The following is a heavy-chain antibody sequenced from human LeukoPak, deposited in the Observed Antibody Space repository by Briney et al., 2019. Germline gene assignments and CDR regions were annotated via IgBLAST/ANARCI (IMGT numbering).Heavy chain of an antibody. D-gene: IGHD1-20*01. Sequence: ASVKVSCKASGYTFTSYGISWVRQAPGQGPEWMGWISAYNGNTNYAQKLQGRVTMTTDTSTSTAYVELRSLRSDDTAVYYCARGTTRITGTSPVDYWGQGTLVTVSS. J-gene: IGHJ4*02. CDR3: ARGTTRITGTSPVDY. CDR1: GYTFTSYG. V-gene: IGHV1-18*01. CDR2: ISAYNGNT.